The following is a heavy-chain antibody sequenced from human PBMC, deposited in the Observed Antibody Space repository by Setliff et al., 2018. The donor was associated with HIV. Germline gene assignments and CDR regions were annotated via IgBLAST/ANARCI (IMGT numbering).Heavy chain of an antibody. Sequence: GGSLRLSCEGSGFNFSNYGMSWVRQAPGKGLEWLSHINNWGTTTHYADSVKGRFSISRDNAKNLLYLQMNRLRPEDTAVYYCAGDLSGGDDYWGQGTLVTVSS. CDR2: INNWGTTT. CDR1: GFNFSNYG. D-gene: IGHD3-10*01. J-gene: IGHJ4*02. CDR3: AGDLSGGDDY. V-gene: IGHV3-48*01.